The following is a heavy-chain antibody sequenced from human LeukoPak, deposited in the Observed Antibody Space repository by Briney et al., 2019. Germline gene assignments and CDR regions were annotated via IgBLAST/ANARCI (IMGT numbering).Heavy chain of an antibody. CDR3: ARGQSTPYSSSSYYFDY. CDR1: GFTFSSYW. J-gene: IGHJ4*02. Sequence: PGGSLRLSCAASGFTFSSYWMSWVRQAPGKGLEWVASIKQDGSEKYYVDSVKGRFTISRDNAKNSLYLQMNSLRAEDTAVYYCARGQSTPYSSSSYYFDYWGPGTLVTVSS. V-gene: IGHV3-7*01. CDR2: IKQDGSEK. D-gene: IGHD6-6*01.